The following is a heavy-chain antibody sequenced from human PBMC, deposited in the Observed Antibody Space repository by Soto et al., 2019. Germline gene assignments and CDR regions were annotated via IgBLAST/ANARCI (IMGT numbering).Heavy chain of an antibody. CDR2: ISYGGSNK. Sequence: LRLSCAASGFTFSSYAMHWVRQAPGKGLEWVAVISYGGSNKYYADSVKGRFTISRDNSKNTLYLQMNSLRAEDTAVYYCARDGSSRPTEYWGQGTLVTVSS. CDR1: GFTFSSYA. CDR3: ARDGSSRPTEY. J-gene: IGHJ4*02. V-gene: IGHV3-30-3*01. D-gene: IGHD3-10*01.